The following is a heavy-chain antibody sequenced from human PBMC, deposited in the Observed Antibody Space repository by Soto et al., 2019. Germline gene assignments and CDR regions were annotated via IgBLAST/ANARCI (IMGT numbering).Heavy chain of an antibody. J-gene: IGHJ4*02. V-gene: IGHV3-30*18. CDR1: GFTFSSYA. Sequence: ESGGGVVQPGTSLRLSCVDSGFTFSSYAMHWVRQAPGKGLEWVAVISYNGNNKYYADSVKGRFTISRDNSKNTLFLQINSLRAEDTALYYCAKDLVEYCSGGSCYFRGMDYWGQGTLVTVSS. CDR3: AKDLVEYCSGGSCYFRGMDY. D-gene: IGHD2-15*01. CDR2: ISYNGNNK.